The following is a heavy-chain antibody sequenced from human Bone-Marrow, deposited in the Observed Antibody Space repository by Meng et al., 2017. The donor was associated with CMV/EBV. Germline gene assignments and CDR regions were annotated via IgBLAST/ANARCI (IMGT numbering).Heavy chain of an antibody. CDR1: GFTFDDYD. J-gene: IGHJ4*02. CDR2: ISNDGSDK. V-gene: IGHV3-30*03. D-gene: IGHD5-24*01. CDR3: REIDE. Sequence: GESLKISCAASGFTFDDYDMSWVRQSPGKGLEWLAAISNDGSDKFYADSVKGRFSISRDNSKNILYLQLTRLRGDDTGVYFCREIDEWGQGTQVTVSS.